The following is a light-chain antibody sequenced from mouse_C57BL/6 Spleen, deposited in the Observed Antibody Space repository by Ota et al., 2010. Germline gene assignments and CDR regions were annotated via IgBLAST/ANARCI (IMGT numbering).Light chain of an antibody. CDR2: SAS. Sequence: DIVDDPVLKITLSTSVRRQGQHXLQGQSGCEYCCSLVSTETRTISLNYLIYSASYRYTGVPDRFTGSGSGTDFTLTISNVQSEDLAEYFCQQYNSYPLTFGAGTKLELK. J-gene: IGKJ5*01. CDR3: QQYNSYPLT. CDR1: GCEYC. V-gene: IGKV6-15*01.